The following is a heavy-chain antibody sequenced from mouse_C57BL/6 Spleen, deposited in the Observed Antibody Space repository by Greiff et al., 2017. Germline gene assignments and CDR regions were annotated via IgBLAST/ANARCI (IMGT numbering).Heavy chain of an antibody. CDR1: GYTFTSYW. CDR2: IDPSDSET. CDR3: ARSEVLVTTYYFDY. J-gene: IGHJ2*01. D-gene: IGHD2-2*01. Sequence: VQLQQPGAELVRPGSSVKLSCKASGYTFTSYWMHWVKQRPIQGLEWIGNIDPSDSETHYNQKFKDKATLTVDKSSSTAYMQISSLTSEDSAVYYCARSEVLVTTYYFDYWGQGTTLTVSS. V-gene: IGHV1-52*01.